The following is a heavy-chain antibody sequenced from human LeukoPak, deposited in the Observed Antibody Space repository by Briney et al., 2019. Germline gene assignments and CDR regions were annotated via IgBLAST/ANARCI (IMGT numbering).Heavy chain of an antibody. V-gene: IGHV3-64D*06. D-gene: IGHD6-13*01. J-gene: IGHJ4*02. CDR2: LSADGNSK. CDR1: GFTLSNYA. CDR3: VRKGWVSGAIDY. Sequence: QAGGSLRLSCSAFGFTLSNYAMHWVRQSPGKGLEYVSALSADGNSKFYAESVKGRFTISRDSSNNTLHLQMSSLRPEDTAVYYCVRKGWVSGAIDYWGQGTLVTVSS.